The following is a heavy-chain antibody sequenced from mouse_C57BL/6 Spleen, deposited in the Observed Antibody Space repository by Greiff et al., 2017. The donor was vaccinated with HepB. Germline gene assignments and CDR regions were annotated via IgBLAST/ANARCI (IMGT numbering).Heavy chain of an antibody. Sequence: EVHLVESGPGMVKPSQSLSLTCTVTGYSITSGYDWHWIRHFPGNKLEWMGYISYSGSTNYNPSLKSRISITHDTSKNHFFLKLNSVTTEDTATYYCARELETAQGRWFAYWGQGTLVTVSA. CDR2: ISYSGST. CDR3: ARELETAQGRWFAY. V-gene: IGHV3-1*01. J-gene: IGHJ3*01. CDR1: GYSITSGYD. D-gene: IGHD3-2*02.